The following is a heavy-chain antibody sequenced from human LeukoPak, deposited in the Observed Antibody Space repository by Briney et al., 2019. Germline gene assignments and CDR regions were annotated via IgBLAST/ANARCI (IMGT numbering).Heavy chain of an antibody. V-gene: IGHV4-39*01. CDR3: ARLHPGGSDIIIDY. CDR1: GGSMSSRSAR. D-gene: IGHD1-26*01. J-gene: IGHJ4*02. Sequence: SDTQSLTCTVPGGSMSSRSARWGGIRQPPGKGVGWIGSICYSGSTDYNPSLKSRVTISVDPSKNQLSLKLSSVTAPDTAVYHCARLHPGGSDIIIDYWGQGRLVSVSS. CDR2: ICYSGST.